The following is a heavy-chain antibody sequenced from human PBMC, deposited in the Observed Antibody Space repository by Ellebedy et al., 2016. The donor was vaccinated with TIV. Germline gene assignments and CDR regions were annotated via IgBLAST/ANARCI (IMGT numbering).Heavy chain of an antibody. CDR3: ARAYSNAWYEDY. J-gene: IGHJ4*01. V-gene: IGHV5-51*01. D-gene: IGHD3-16*01. CDR2: IYPGDSEA. CDR1: GYSFTSHR. Sequence: GESLKISCKNSGYSFTSHRVAWVRQTPGKGLAWVGIIYPGDSEARYSPSFEGQVTISVDKSIDTAYLEWSSLKASDTAVYYCARAYSNAWYEDYWGQGTLVTGSS.